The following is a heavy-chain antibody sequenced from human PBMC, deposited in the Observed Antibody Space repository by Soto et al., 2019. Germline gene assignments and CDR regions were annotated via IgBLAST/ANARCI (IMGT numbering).Heavy chain of an antibody. J-gene: IGHJ4*02. D-gene: IGHD6-13*01. Sequence: GGSLRLSCAASGFTFDDYTMHWVRQAPGKGLEWVSLISWDGGSTYYADSVKGRFTISRDNSKNSLYLQMNSLRTEDTALYYCAKEFIAAAGTTRSSNGLFDYWGQGTLVTVSS. CDR2: ISWDGGST. CDR3: AKEFIAAAGTTRSSNGLFDY. V-gene: IGHV3-43*01. CDR1: GFTFDDYT.